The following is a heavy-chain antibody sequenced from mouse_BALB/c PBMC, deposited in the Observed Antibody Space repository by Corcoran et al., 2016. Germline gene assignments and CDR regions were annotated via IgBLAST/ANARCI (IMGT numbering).Heavy chain of an antibody. J-gene: IGHJ3*01. V-gene: IGHV1-18*01. CDR1: GYSFTGYT. CDR2: INPYNGGT. CDR3: AREYYGSSYVFSY. D-gene: IGHD1-1*01. Sequence: EVQLQQSGPELEKPGASMKISCKASGYSFTGYTMNWVKQSHGKNLEWIGLINPYNGGTSYNQKFKGKATLTGDKSSSTAYMELLSLTSEDSAVYYCAREYYGSSYVFSYWGQGILVTVSA.